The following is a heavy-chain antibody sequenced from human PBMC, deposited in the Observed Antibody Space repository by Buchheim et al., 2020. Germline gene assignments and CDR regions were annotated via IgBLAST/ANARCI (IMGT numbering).Heavy chain of an antibody. D-gene: IGHD3-22*01. V-gene: IGHV4-30-4*01. CDR3: ARGDLTDSSGYYSPYYYGMDV. J-gene: IGHJ6*02. CDR2: IYYSGST. Sequence: QVQLQESGPGLVKPSQTLSLTCTVSGGSISSGDYYWSWIRQPPGKGLEWIGYIYYSGSTYYNPSLKSRVTISVDTSKNQSSLKLSSVTAADTAVYYCARGDLTDSSGYYSPYYYGMDVWGQGTT. CDR1: GGSISSGDYY.